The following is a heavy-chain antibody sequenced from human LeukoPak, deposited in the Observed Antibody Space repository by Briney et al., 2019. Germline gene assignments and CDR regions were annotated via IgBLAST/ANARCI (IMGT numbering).Heavy chain of an antibody. J-gene: IGHJ2*01. D-gene: IGHD2-15*01. V-gene: IGHV4-34*01. Sequence: GSLRLSCAASGFTFSSYAMSWIRQPPGKGLEWIGEINHSGSTNYNPSLKSRVSMSVVTSKNQFSLKLNSVTAADTAVYYCARQREGYFDLWGRGTRVTVSS. CDR2: INHSGST. CDR3: ARQREGYFDL. CDR1: GFTFSSYA.